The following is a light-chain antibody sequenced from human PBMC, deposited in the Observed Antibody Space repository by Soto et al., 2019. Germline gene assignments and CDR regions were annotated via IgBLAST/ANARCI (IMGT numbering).Light chain of an antibody. CDR3: RSYTSNTTPYV. CDR2: DVT. CDR1: SSDVGAYNY. Sequence: QSVLTQPASVSGSPGQSIAISCTGTSSDVGAYNYVSWYQQHPGKVPKLVIYDVTNRPSGVSDRFSGSKSGNTASLTISGLQAEDEADYYCRSYTSNTTPYVFGTGTKVT. V-gene: IGLV2-14*01. J-gene: IGLJ1*01.